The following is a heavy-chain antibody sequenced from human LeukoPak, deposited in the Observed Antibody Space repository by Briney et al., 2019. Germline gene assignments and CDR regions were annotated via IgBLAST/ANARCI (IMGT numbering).Heavy chain of an antibody. J-gene: IGHJ4*02. D-gene: IGHD3-22*01. CDR2: IWYDGSNK. CDR1: GFTLSSYG. Sequence: GGSLRLSCAASGFTLSSYGMEGVRQAPGKGVEGGAVIWYDGSNKYYEDSVKGRFTISRDNSKNTLYLQMNSLRAEDTAVYYCARHYYDSSGYYLFDYWGQGTLVTVSS. CDR3: ARHYYDSSGYYLFDY. V-gene: IGHV3-33*01.